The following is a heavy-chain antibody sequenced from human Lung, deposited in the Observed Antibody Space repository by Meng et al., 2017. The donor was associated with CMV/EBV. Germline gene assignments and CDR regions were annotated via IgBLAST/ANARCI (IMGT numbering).Heavy chain of an antibody. J-gene: IGHJ4*02. CDR3: ARGSSSWYPKYYFDY. D-gene: IGHD6-13*01. CDR2: INHSGST. CDR1: GRSFSGYY. Sequence: SETXSLXCTVDGRSFSGYYWSWIRQPPGKGLEWIGEINHSGSTNYNPSLKSRVTISVDTSKNQFSLKLSSVTAADTAVYYCARGSSSWYPKYYFDYLGQGXLVTVSS. V-gene: IGHV4-34*01.